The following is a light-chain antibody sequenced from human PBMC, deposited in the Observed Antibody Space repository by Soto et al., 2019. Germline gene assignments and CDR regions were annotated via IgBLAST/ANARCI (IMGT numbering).Light chain of an antibody. CDR3: QQYDSSCT. CDR2: DAS. J-gene: IGKJ1*01. Sequence: EIVLTQSPGTLSLSPGERATLSCRASQSVSSIFLAWYQQKPGQAPRLLIYDASIRATGIPDRFSGSGSGTDFTLTISRLEPEDFAVYYCQQYDSSCTFGQGTKVEIK. V-gene: IGKV3-20*01. CDR1: QSVSSIF.